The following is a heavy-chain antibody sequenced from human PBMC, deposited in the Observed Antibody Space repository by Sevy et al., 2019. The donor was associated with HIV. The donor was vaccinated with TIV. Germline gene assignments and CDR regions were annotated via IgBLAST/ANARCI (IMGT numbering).Heavy chain of an antibody. CDR2: IYSGGST. CDR3: ARARGSGSYYNNDY. V-gene: IGHV3-53*01. Sequence: GGSLRLSCAASGFTVSSNYMSWVRQAPGKGLEWVPVIYSGGSTYYADSVKGRFTISRDNSKNTLYLQMNSLRAEDTAVYYCARARGSGSYYNNDYWGQGTLVTVSS. D-gene: IGHD3-10*01. J-gene: IGHJ4*02. CDR1: GFTVSSNY.